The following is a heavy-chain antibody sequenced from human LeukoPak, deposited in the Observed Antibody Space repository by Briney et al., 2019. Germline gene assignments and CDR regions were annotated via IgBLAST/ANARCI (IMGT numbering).Heavy chain of an antibody. CDR1: GDSVSSNSAA. V-gene: IGHV6-1*01. J-gene: IGHJ5*02. D-gene: IGHD2-15*01. Sequence: SSQTLSLTCAISGDSVSSNSAAWNWIRQSPSRGLEWLGRTYYRSKWYNDYAVSVKSRITINPDTSKNQFSLQLNSVTPEDTAVYYCARDLGYCSGGSCFGKTRVGWFDPWGQGTLVTVSS. CDR2: TYYRSKWYN. CDR3: ARDLGYCSGGSCFGKTRVGWFDP.